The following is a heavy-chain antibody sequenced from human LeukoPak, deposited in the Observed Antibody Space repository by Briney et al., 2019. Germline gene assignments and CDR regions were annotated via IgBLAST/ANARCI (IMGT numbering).Heavy chain of an antibody. CDR3: ARVRVPDYFDY. D-gene: IGHD2-2*01. CDR1: GGSISSYY. Sequence: NPSETLSLTCTVSGGSISSYYWSWIRRPPGKGLEWIGYIYFSGSTNYNPSLKSRVTISVDTSKNQFSLKLSSVTAADTAVYYCARVRVPDYFDYWGQGTLVTVSS. V-gene: IGHV4-59*01. CDR2: IYFSGST. J-gene: IGHJ4*02.